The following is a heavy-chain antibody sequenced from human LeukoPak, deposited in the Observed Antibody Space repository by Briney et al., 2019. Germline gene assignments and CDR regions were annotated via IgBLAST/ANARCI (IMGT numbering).Heavy chain of an antibody. CDR3: LPLGGAVIDY. D-gene: IGHD3-16*01. CDR1: GFTFSSYE. Sequence: GGSLRLSCAASGFTFSSYEMNWVRQASGKGLEWVGRIRSKANSYATAYAASVKGRFTISRDDSKNTAYLQMNSLKTEDTAVYYCLPLGGAVIDYWGQGTLVTVSS. V-gene: IGHV3-73*01. CDR2: IRSKANSYAT. J-gene: IGHJ4*02.